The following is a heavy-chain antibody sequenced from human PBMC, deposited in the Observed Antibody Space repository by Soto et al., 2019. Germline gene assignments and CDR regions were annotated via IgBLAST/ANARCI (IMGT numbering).Heavy chain of an antibody. D-gene: IGHD3-22*01. CDR2: IYSGGST. CDR3: AKDTYYYDSSGYYVFDY. CDR1: GFTDSSNY. J-gene: IGHJ4*02. Sequence: GGSLRLSCAASGFTDSSNYMSWVRQAPGKGLEWVSVIYSGGSTYYADSVKGRFTISRDNSKSTVYLQMNSLRAEDTAIYYCAKDTYYYDSSGYYVFDYWGQGALVTVSS. V-gene: IGHV3-53*05.